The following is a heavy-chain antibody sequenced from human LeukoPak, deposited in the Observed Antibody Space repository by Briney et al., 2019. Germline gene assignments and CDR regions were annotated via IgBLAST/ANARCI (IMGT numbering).Heavy chain of an antibody. CDR3: ARDSGSYVFDY. Sequence: GGSLRLSCAASGFTFSSYWMHWVRQAPGKGLVWVSRINSDGSSTSYADSVKGRFTISRDNAKNTLYLQMNSPRAEDTAVYYCARDSGSYVFDYWGQGTLVTVSS. D-gene: IGHD1-26*01. V-gene: IGHV3-74*01. J-gene: IGHJ4*02. CDR1: GFTFSSYW. CDR2: INSDGSST.